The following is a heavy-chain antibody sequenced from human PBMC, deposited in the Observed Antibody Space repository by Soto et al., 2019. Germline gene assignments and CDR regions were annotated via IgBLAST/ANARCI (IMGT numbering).Heavy chain of an antibody. V-gene: IGHV4-34*01. CDR1: GGSFSGYY. J-gene: IGHJ6*02. CDR3: ERRQYEEYYDFWSGSPRGYYYGMDV. D-gene: IGHD3-3*01. Sequence: PSETLSLTCAVYGGSFSGYYWSWIRQPPGKGLEWIGEINHSGSTNYNPSLKSRVTISVDTSKNKFSRKLSTVTAADTAVYYCERRQYEEYYDFWSGSPRGYYYGMDVWGQGTTVTVSS. CDR2: INHSGST.